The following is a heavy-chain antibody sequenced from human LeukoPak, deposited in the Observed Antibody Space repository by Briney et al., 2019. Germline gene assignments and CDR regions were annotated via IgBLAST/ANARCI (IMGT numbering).Heavy chain of an antibody. CDR3: ARGGGYGGNYLRSFDI. CDR2: NSGST. CDR1: GDSLSDYF. D-gene: IGHD1-26*01. Sequence: SETLSLTCSVSGDSLSDYFWSWIRQPPGKGLEWIGYNSGSTNYNASLKSRVPILLVRSKNQFSLRLSSVTAADTAGYYCARGGGYGGNYLRSFDIWGQAKIVTVSS. V-gene: IGHV4-59*08. J-gene: IGHJ3*02.